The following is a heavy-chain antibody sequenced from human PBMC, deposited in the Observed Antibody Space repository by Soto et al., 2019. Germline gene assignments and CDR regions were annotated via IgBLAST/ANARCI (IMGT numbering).Heavy chain of an antibody. Sequence: GSLRLSCAASGFTFSSYAMSWVRQAPGKGLEWVSAISGSGGSTYYADYVKGRFTISRDNSKNTLYLQMNSLRAEDTAVYYCAKALDYYGSSRWGQGTLVTVSS. D-gene: IGHD3-10*01. CDR3: AKALDYYGSSR. CDR1: GFTFSSYA. CDR2: ISGSGGST. J-gene: IGHJ4*02. V-gene: IGHV3-23*01.